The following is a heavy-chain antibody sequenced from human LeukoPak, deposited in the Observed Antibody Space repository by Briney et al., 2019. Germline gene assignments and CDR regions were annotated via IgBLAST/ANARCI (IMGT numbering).Heavy chain of an antibody. Sequence: SETLSLTCTVSGGSISSSIYYWGWIRQPPGKGLEWIGSIYYSGSTYYNPSLKSRVTISVDTSKNQFSLKLSSVTAADTAVYYCARGPLPDYWGQGTLVTVSS. CDR1: GGSISSSIYY. V-gene: IGHV4-39*01. J-gene: IGHJ4*02. CDR2: IYYSGST. CDR3: ARGPLPDY.